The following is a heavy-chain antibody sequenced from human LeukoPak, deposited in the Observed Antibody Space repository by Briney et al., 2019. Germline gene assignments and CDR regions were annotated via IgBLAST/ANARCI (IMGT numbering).Heavy chain of an antibody. Sequence: GGSLRLSCAASGFTFSSYSMNWVRQAPGKGLGWVSSISSSSSFIYYADSVKGRFTISRDNAKNSLYLQMNSLRAEDTAVYYCARNYYYDSLNPGAFDIWGQGTMVTVSS. V-gene: IGHV3-21*01. CDR3: ARNYYYDSLNPGAFDI. J-gene: IGHJ3*02. CDR2: ISSSSSFI. CDR1: GFTFSSYS. D-gene: IGHD3-22*01.